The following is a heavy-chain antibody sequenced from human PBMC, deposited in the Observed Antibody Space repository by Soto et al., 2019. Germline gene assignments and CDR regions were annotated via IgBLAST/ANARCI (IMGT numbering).Heavy chain of an antibody. CDR1: GYTFTSYY. Sequence: ASVKVSCKPSGYTFTSYYMHWLRQAPGQGPEWMGWIDPNSGGAHCAKNFQGRVTLTWDASLTTAYMELSSLRSDDTAIYYCAREMASTWFDSWGQGSLVTVSS. CDR3: AREMASTWFDS. J-gene: IGHJ5*02. CDR2: IDPNSGGA. D-gene: IGHD2-8*01. V-gene: IGHV1-2*02.